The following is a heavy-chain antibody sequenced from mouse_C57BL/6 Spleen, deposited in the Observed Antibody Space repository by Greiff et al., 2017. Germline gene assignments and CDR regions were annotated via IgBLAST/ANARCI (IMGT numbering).Heavy chain of an antibody. D-gene: IGHD1-1*01. J-gene: IGHJ1*03. Sequence: VQLQQSGPGLVQPSQSLSITCTVSGFSLTSYGVHWVRQSPGKGLVWLGVIWSGGSTDYNAAFISSLSISKDNSKSKIFFIMNRLQADDTAIYYCARNAPDYYGSSYWYMDVWGTGTTVTVSS. V-gene: IGHV2-2*01. CDR1: GFSLTSYG. CDR3: ARNAPDYYGSSYWYMDV. CDR2: IWSGGST.